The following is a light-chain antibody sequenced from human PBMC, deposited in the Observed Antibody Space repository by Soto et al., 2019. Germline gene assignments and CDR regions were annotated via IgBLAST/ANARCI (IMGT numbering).Light chain of an antibody. Sequence: EIVLTQSPGTLSLSPGERATLSCRASQSVTSSYLAWYHQKPGQAPRLLIYGASSRATGIPDRFSGSGSGTDFTRTISRLEPEDFAVYYCQQYGSSHTFGGGTKVEIK. CDR3: QQYGSSHT. V-gene: IGKV3-20*01. J-gene: IGKJ4*01. CDR1: QSVTSSY. CDR2: GAS.